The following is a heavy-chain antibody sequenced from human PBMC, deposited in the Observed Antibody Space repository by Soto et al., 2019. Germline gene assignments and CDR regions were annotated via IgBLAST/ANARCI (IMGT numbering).Heavy chain of an antibody. CDR3: AKGGSGIYYYYYGMNV. D-gene: IGHD2-15*01. J-gene: IGHJ6*02. V-gene: IGHV3-23*01. CDR2: ISGSGGST. Sequence: EVQLLESGGGLVQPGGSLRLSCAASGFAFSNYAMSWVRQAPGKGLEWVSTISGSGGSTFYADSVKGRFTISRDNSKNTLYLQMNSLRAEDTALYDCAKGGSGIYYYYYGMNVWGQGTTVTVSS. CDR1: GFAFSNYA.